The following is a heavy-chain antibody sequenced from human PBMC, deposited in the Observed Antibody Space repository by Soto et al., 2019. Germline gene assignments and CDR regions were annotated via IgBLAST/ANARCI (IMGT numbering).Heavy chain of an antibody. J-gene: IGHJ4*02. CDR1: GGSISSYY. V-gene: IGHV4-59*08. Sequence: SETLSLTCTVSGGSISSYYWSWIRQPPGKGLEWIGYIYYSGSTNYNPSLKSRVTISVDTSKNQFSLKLSSVTAADTAVYYCARRTGTTFDYWGQGTLVTVSS. CDR2: IYYSGST. D-gene: IGHD1-1*01. CDR3: ARRTGTTFDY.